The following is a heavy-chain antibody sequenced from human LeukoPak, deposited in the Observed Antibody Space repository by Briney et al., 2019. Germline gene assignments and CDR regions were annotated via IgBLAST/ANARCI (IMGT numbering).Heavy chain of an antibody. CDR3: ARVSSSWYYY. D-gene: IGHD6-13*01. V-gene: IGHV4-59*01. J-gene: IGHJ4*02. Sequence: SETLSLTCTVSGGSISSYYWSWIRQPPGKGLEWIGYIYSSGSTNYNPSLKSRVTISVDTSKNQFSLKLSSVTAAGTAVYYCARVSSSWYYYWGQGTLVTVSS. CDR2: IYSSGST. CDR1: GGSISSYY.